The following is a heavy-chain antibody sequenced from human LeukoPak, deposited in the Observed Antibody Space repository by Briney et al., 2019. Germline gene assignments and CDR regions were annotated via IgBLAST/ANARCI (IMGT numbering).Heavy chain of an antibody. CDR2: ISYDGSNK. J-gene: IGHJ4*02. D-gene: IGHD6-19*01. CDR3: ASGSSGYSSGRIGGYFDY. V-gene: IGHV3-30-3*01. CDR1: GFTFSSYA. Sequence: GGSLRLSCAASGFTFSSYAMHWVRQAPGKGLEWVAVISYDGSNKYYADSVKGRFTISRDNSKNTLHLQMNSLRAEDTAVYYCASGSSGYSSGRIGGYFDYWGQGTLVTVSS.